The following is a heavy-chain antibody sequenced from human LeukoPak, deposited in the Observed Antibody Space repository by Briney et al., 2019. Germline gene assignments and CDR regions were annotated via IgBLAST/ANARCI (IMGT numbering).Heavy chain of an antibody. Sequence: SGGSLRLSCAASGFIFSDYYMSWIRQAPGKGLEWVSYISSSGNTINYADSVKGRFTISRDNARNSLYLQMNSLRAEDTAVYYCARDRNWNDLSLPFDYWGQGTLVTVSS. CDR2: ISSSGNTI. CDR3: ARDRNWNDLSLPFDY. CDR1: GFIFSDYY. J-gene: IGHJ4*02. V-gene: IGHV3-11*04. D-gene: IGHD1-1*01.